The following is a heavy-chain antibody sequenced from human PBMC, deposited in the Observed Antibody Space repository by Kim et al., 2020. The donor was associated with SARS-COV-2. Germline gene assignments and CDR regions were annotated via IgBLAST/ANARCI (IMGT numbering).Heavy chain of an antibody. V-gene: IGHV1-69*13. CDR1: GGTFSSYA. J-gene: IGHJ6*02. CDR3: ARAPFPPLAVAGPGYYYGMDV. CDR2: IIPIFGTA. D-gene: IGHD6-19*01. Sequence: SVKVSCKASGGTFSSYAISWVRQAPGQGLEWMGGIIPIFGTANYAQKFQGRVTITADESTSTAYMELSSLRSEDTAVYYCARAPFPPLAVAGPGYYYGMDVWGQGTTVTVSS.